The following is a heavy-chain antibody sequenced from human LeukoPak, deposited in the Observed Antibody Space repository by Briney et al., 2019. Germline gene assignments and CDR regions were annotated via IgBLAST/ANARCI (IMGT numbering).Heavy chain of an antibody. CDR1: GFTFKDYS. J-gene: IGHJ4*02. Sequence: GGSPRLSCEASGFTFKDYSMTWVRQAPGKGLEWVSSITGLGGSTFYADSVKGRFIVSRDNSKNTFYLQMNSLRVEDTAVYYCAKDSGYDYMDSWGQGTLVTVSS. CDR3: AKDSGYDYMDS. CDR2: ITGLGGST. D-gene: IGHD5-12*01. V-gene: IGHV3-23*01.